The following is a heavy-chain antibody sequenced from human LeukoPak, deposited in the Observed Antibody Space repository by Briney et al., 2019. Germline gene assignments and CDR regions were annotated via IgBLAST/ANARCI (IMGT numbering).Heavy chain of an antibody. J-gene: IGHJ4*02. Sequence: ASVKVSCKASGYTFTSYGISWVRQAPGQGLEWMGWISAYNGNTNYAQKLQGRVTMTTDTSTSTAYMELRSLRSDDTAVYYCARDASSPGYYYDSSGYYDLDYWGQGTLVTVSS. D-gene: IGHD3-22*01. CDR2: ISAYNGNT. V-gene: IGHV1-18*01. CDR3: ARDASSPGYYYDSSGYYDLDY. CDR1: GYTFTSYG.